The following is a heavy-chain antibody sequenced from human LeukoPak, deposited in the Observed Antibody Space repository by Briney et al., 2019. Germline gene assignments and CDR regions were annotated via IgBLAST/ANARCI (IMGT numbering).Heavy chain of an antibody. J-gene: IGHJ4*02. CDR2: IYYSGST. D-gene: IGHD6-19*01. Sequence: SETLSLTCTVSGGSISSSSYYWGWIRQPPGKGLEWIGSIYYSGSTYYNPSLKSRVTISVDTSKNQFSLKLSSVTAADTAVYYCARVVASGWYYFDYWGQGTLVTVSS. CDR1: GGSISSSSYY. V-gene: IGHV4-39*07. CDR3: ARVVASGWYYFDY.